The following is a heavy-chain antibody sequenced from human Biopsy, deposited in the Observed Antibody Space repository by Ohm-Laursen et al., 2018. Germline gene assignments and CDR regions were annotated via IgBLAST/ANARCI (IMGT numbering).Heavy chain of an antibody. CDR3: ARDGKRWDYTTYFSWHFDL. J-gene: IGHJ2*01. CDR1: GFTFTSYG. D-gene: IGHD4-11*01. Sequence: SLRLSCTASGFTFTSYGMHWVRQAPGKGLEWVAVISYDGSGEYYADSLQGRFTISRDNPKNTVDLQMNSLRAEDTAVYFCARDGKRWDYTTYFSWHFDLWGRGTPVTVSS. CDR2: ISYDGSGE. V-gene: IGHV3-30*03.